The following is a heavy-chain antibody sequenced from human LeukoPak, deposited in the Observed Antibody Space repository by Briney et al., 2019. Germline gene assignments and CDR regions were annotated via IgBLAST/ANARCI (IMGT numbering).Heavy chain of an antibody. V-gene: IGHV3-74*01. CDR1: GFTFSSYW. CDR2: INSDGSST. J-gene: IGHJ5*02. D-gene: IGHD2-2*01. Sequence: PGGSLRLSCAASGFTFSSYWMHWVRQAPGKGLVWVSRINSDGSSTSYADSVKGRFTISRDNAKNTLYLQMNSLRPEDTAVYYCVYCSSTSCNWFDPWGQGTLVTVSS. CDR3: VYCSSTSCNWFDP.